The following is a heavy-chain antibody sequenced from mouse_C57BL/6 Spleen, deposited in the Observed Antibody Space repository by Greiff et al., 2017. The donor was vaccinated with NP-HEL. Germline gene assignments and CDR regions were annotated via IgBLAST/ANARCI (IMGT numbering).Heavy chain of an antibody. D-gene: IGHD3-1*01. J-gene: IGHJ3*01. CDR1: GYTFTSYW. CDR3: ASSGGGAWFAY. CDR2: IDPSDSYT. Sequence: QVQLQQPGAELVKPGASVKLSCKASGYTFTSYWMQWVKQRPGQGLEWIGEIDPSDSYTNYNQKFKGKATLTVDTSSSTAYMRLSSLTSEDSAVYYCASSGGGAWFAYWGQGTLVTVSA. V-gene: IGHV1-50*01.